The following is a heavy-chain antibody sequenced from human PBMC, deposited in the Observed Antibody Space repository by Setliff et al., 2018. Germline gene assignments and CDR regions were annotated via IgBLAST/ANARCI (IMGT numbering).Heavy chain of an antibody. D-gene: IGHD3-22*01. CDR1: GYTFTNYG. CDR3: ARGQGHYYDSSGCLDY. J-gene: IGHJ4*02. V-gene: IGHV1-18*01. CDR2: NSA. Sequence: ASVKVSCKTSGYTFTNYGINWVRQAPGQGLEWMGWNSAYAQNFQDRVTITTDKTTSTAFMELSSLRSEDTAVYLCARGQGHYYDSSGCLDYWGQGTLVTVSS.